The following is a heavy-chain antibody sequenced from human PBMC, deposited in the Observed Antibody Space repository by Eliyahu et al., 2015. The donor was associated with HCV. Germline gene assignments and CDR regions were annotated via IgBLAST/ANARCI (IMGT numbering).Heavy chain of an antibody. CDR3: AREGVVAAHDAFDI. CDR1: GFTFXSYA. D-gene: IGHD2-15*01. J-gene: IGHJ3*02. Sequence: QVQLVESGGGVVQPGRSLRLSCAASGFTFXSYAMHWVRQAPGKGLEWVAVISYDGSNKYYADSVKGRFTISRDNSKNTLYLQMNSLRAEDTAVYYCAREGVVAAHDAFDIWGQGTMVTVSS. V-gene: IGHV3-30-3*01. CDR2: ISYDGSNK.